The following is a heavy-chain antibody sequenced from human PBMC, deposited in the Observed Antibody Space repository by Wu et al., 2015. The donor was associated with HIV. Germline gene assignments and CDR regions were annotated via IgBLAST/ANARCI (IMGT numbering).Heavy chain of an antibody. CDR2: IIPIFGTA. CDR1: GYTFTAYY. Sequence: QVQLVQSGAEVKKPGASVKVSCKASGYTFTAYYMHWVRQAPGQGLEWMGGIIPIFGTANYAQKFQGRVTITADESTSTAYMELSSLRSEDTAVYYCARVSRITIFGVKNYYMDVWGKGTTVTVSS. J-gene: IGHJ6*03. CDR3: ARVSRITIFGVKNYYMDV. D-gene: IGHD3-3*01. V-gene: IGHV1-69*01.